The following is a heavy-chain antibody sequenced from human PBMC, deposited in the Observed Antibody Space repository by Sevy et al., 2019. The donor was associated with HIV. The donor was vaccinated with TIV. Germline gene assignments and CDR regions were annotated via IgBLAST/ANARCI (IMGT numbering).Heavy chain of an antibody. V-gene: IGHV3-15*01. Sequence: GGSLRLSCAASGFTFSNAWMSWVRQAPGKGLEWVGRIKSKTDGGTTDYAAPVKGRFTISRDDSKNTLYLQMNSLKTEDTAVYYCTTERLGGSYYGLASFDYWGQGTLVTVSS. CDR3: TTERLGGSYYGLASFDY. CDR1: GFTFSNAW. CDR2: IKSKTDGGTT. D-gene: IGHD1-26*01. J-gene: IGHJ4*02.